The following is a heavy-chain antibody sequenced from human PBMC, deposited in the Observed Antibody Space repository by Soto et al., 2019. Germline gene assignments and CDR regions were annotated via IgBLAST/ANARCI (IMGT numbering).Heavy chain of an antibody. J-gene: IGHJ6*02. CDR1: EFTFDKYY. V-gene: IGHV3-7*01. Sequence: EVQLVESGGGLVQPGGSLRLSCAASEFTFDKYYMTWVRQAPGKGPEWVANIKPDGSEQYYVDSVKGRFTISRDNANNSLDLQMNSLRAEDTAVYFWARGNWNYYYGFDVWGQGTTVTVSS. CDR3: ARGNWNYYYGFDV. CDR2: IKPDGSEQ. D-gene: IGHD1-20*01.